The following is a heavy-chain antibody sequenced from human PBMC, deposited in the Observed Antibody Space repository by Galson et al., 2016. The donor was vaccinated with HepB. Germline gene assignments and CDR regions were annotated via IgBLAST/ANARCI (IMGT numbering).Heavy chain of an antibody. V-gene: IGHV3-11*04. J-gene: IGHJ3*01. CDR2: ISSSVSTI. D-gene: IGHD6-6*01. CDR1: GFTFSYYY. CDR3: ARELVRSAFDL. Sequence: SLRLSCAASGFTFSYYYMNWVRQAPGKGLQWVSYISSSVSTIYYADSVKGRFTISRDNAKNSVYLEMHSLRDDDTAVYYCARELVRSAFDLWGQGTMVTVSS.